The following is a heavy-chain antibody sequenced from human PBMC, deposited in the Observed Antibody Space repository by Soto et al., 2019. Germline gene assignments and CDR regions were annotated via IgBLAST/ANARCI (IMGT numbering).Heavy chain of an antibody. CDR3: ARGTYDILTGYLLYYYYGMDV. D-gene: IGHD3-9*01. Sequence: QVQLVQSGAEVKKPGSSVKVSCKASGGTFSSYAISWVRQAPGQGLEWMGGIIPIFGTANYAQKFQGRVTTTADESTSTADMELSSLRSEDTAVYYCARGTYDILTGYLLYYYYGMDVWGQGTTVTVSS. V-gene: IGHV1-69*01. CDR1: GGTFSSYA. J-gene: IGHJ6*02. CDR2: IIPIFGTA.